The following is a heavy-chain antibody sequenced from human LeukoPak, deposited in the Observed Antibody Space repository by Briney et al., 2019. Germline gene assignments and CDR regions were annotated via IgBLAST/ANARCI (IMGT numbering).Heavy chain of an antibody. V-gene: IGHV3-53*01. CDR1: GFTVSSNY. CDR3: ARDGAIVVVPAASNFDY. J-gene: IGHJ4*02. Sequence: SGGSLRLSCAASGFTVSSNYMSWVRQAPGKGLEWVSVIYSGGSTYYADSVKGRFTISRDNSKNTLYLQMNSLRAEDTAVYYCARDGAIVVVPAASNFDYWGQGTLVTVSS. CDR2: IYSGGST. D-gene: IGHD2-2*01.